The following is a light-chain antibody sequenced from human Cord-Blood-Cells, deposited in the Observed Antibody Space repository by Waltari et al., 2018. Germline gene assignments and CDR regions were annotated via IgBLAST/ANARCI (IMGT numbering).Light chain of an antibody. CDR1: QSVLYSSNNKNY. CDR3: QQYYSTPYT. CDR2: WAS. Sequence: DIVMTQSPDSLAVSLGERXTXXXXXXQSVLYSSNNKNYLAWYQQKPGQPPKLLIYWASTRESGVPDRFSGSGSGTDFTLTISSLQAEDVAVHYCQQYYSTPYTFGQGTKLEIK. J-gene: IGKJ2*01. V-gene: IGKV4-1*01.